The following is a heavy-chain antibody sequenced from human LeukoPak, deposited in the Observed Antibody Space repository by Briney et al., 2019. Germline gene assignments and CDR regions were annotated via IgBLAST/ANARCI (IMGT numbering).Heavy chain of an antibody. V-gene: IGHV4-59*01. CDR2: IYYSGST. D-gene: IGHD4-23*01. Sequence: PSETLSLTCTVSGGSISSYYWSWIRQPPGKGLEWIGYIYYSGSTNYNPSLKSRVTISVDTSKNQFSLKLSSVTAADTAMYYCARDYGGKSDYWGQGTLVTVSS. CDR1: GGSISSYY. J-gene: IGHJ4*02. CDR3: ARDYGGKSDY.